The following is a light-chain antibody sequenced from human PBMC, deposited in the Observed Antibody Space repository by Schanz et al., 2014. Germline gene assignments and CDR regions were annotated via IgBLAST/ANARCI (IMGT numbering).Light chain of an antibody. CDR2: DVS. CDR3: CSYADTYTSLV. J-gene: IGLJ2*01. Sequence: QFALTQPRSVSGSPGQSVTISCTGTSNDIGGYNYVSWYQQHPGKAPKLMIFDVSKRPSGVPDRFSASKSGNTASLTISGLQAEDEADYYCCSYADTYTSLVFGGGTKLTVL. CDR1: SNDIGGYNY. V-gene: IGLV2-11*01.